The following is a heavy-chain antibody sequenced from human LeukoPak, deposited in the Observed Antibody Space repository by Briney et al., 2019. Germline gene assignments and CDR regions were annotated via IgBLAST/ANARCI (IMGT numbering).Heavy chain of an antibody. CDR3: ARGPRYSGRPYYYYYYMDV. Sequence: SETLSLTCTVSGGSISSHYWSWIRQPPGKGLEWIGYIYYSGSTNYNPSLKSRVTISVDMSKNQFSLKLSSVTAADTAVYYCARGPRYSGRPYYYYYYMDVWGKGTTVTVSS. J-gene: IGHJ6*03. D-gene: IGHD1-26*01. V-gene: IGHV4-59*11. CDR2: IYYSGST. CDR1: GGSISSHY.